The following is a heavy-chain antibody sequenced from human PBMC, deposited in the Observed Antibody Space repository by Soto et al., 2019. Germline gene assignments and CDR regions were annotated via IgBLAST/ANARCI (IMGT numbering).Heavy chain of an antibody. CDR2: IIPIFGTA. CDR3: ARVSNYDYGGPHNRFDP. D-gene: IGHD4-17*01. J-gene: IGHJ5*02. CDR1: GGTVSGYA. Sequence: SVKVSSKASGGTVSGYAISLVRQAPGQGLEWMGGIIPIFGTANYEQKFQGRVTITADKSTSTAYMELSSLRSEDTAVYYCARVSNYDYGGPHNRFDPWGQGTLVTVSS. V-gene: IGHV1-69*06.